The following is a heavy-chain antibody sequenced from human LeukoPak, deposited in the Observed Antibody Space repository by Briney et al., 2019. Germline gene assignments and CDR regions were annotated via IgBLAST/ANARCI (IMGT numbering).Heavy chain of an antibody. CDR1: GFPFSSYA. D-gene: IGHD3-22*01. CDR3: SVMHRYYDGSGYWVQ. Sequence: GGSLRLSCEPSGFPFSSYAMSCVRQAPGKGREWVSGISTNVGSTSYADSVKGRLTISRDNPRNMLYMEMNSLRAEDTAVYYCSVMHRYYDGSGYWVQWGQGTLVTVSS. CDR2: ISTNVGST. J-gene: IGHJ4*02. V-gene: IGHV3-23*01.